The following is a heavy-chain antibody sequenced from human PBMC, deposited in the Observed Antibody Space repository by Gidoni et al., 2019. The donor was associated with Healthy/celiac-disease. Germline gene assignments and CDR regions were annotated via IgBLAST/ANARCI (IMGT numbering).Heavy chain of an antibody. Sequence: QVQLVQSGAEVKKPGSSVKVSCKASGGPFSSYTISWVRQAPGQGLEWMGRIIPILGIANYAQKFQGRVTITADKSTSTAYMELSSLRSEDTAVYYCARVSGIAVAAPLWWFDPWGQGTLVTVSS. CDR1: GGPFSSYT. J-gene: IGHJ5*02. D-gene: IGHD6-19*01. V-gene: IGHV1-69*02. CDR3: ARVSGIAVAAPLWWFDP. CDR2: IIPILGIA.